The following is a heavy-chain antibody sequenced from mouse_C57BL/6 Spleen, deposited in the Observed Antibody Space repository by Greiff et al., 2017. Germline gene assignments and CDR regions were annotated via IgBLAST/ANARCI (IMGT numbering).Heavy chain of an antibody. CDR2: ISYDGSN. Sequence: EVKLQESGPGLVKPSQSLSLTCSVTGYSITSGYYWNWIRQFPGNKLEWMGYISYDGSNNYNPSLKNRISITRDTSKNQFFLKLNSVTTEDTATYYCARKGDYYYGSYWYFDVWGTGTTVTVSS. V-gene: IGHV3-6*01. D-gene: IGHD1-1*01. CDR3: ARKGDYYYGSYWYFDV. CDR1: GYSITSGYY. J-gene: IGHJ1*03.